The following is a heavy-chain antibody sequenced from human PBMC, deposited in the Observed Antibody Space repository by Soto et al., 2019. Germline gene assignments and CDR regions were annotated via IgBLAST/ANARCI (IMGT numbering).Heavy chain of an antibody. D-gene: IGHD3-22*01. CDR2: INPSGGRT. J-gene: IGHJ4*02. V-gene: IGHV1-46*01. Sequence: GASVKVSCKASGNSFTTYYMHWVRQAPGQGLEWMGIINPSGGRTTYAQKFQGRVTMTRDTSTSTFHMELSSLTSEDTAVYYCAGLYHYDSSGYYDYWGRGTLVTVSS. CDR1: GNSFTTYY. CDR3: AGLYHYDSSGYYDY.